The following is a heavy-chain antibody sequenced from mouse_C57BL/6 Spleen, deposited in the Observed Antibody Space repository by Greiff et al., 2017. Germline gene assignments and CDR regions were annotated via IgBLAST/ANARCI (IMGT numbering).Heavy chain of an antibody. V-gene: IGHV5-17*01. Sequence: EVMLVESGGGLVKPGGSLKLSCAASGFTFSDYGMHWVRQAPEQGLEWVAYISSGSSTIYYADTVKGRFTFSRDNAKNTLFLQMTSLRSEDTAMYYCAFGIFYWYFDVWGTGTTVTVSS. D-gene: IGHD4-1*01. J-gene: IGHJ1*03. CDR2: ISSGSSTI. CDR1: GFTFSDYG. CDR3: AFGIFYWYFDV.